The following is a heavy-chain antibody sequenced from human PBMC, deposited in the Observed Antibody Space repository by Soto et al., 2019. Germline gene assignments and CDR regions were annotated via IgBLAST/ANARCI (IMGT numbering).Heavy chain of an antibody. D-gene: IGHD4-4*01. CDR1: GYTFTSYA. Sequence: ASVKVSCKASGYTFTSYAMHWVRQAPGQRLEWMGRINAGNGNTKYSQKFQGRVTITRDTSASTAYMELSSLRSEDTAVYYCARAPPVGYSNSFDYWGQGTLVTVSS. CDR2: INAGNGNT. J-gene: IGHJ4*02. V-gene: IGHV1-3*01. CDR3: ARAPPVGYSNSFDY.